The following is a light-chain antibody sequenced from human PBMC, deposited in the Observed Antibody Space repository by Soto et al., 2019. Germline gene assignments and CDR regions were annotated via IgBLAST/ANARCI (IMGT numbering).Light chain of an antibody. J-gene: IGKJ1*01. CDR1: QSVSSSY. CDR3: QQDYNLPRT. CDR2: AAS. Sequence: EIIMTQSPATLSLSPGERATLSCRASQSVSSSYLSWYQQKPGQAPSLRIYAASTRATGIPARFSGSGSGTDFTLTISSLQPEDFAVYYCQQDYNLPRTFGQGTKVEIK. V-gene: IGKV3D-7*01.